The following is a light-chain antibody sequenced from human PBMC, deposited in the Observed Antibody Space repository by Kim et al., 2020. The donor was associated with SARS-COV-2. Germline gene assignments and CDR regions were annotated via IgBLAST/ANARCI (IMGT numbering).Light chain of an antibody. V-gene: IGLV1-51*01. CDR3: GTWDSSLSVWL. CDR1: SSNIGTNY. J-gene: IGLJ3*02. CDR2: DNN. Sequence: GQKVTISCSGSSSNIGTNYVSWYQQLPGTVPKVLIYDNNKRPSGIPDRSSGSKSGTSGTLDITGLQTGDEADYYCGTWDSSLSVWLFGGGTKVTVL.